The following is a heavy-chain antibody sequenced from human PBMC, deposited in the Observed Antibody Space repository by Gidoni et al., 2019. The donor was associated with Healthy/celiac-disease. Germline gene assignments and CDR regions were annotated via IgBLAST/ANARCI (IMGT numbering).Heavy chain of an antibody. J-gene: IGHJ4*02. CDR3: ARADVITMVRGAEGDY. CDR2: INPNSGVT. CDR1: GYTFTGSY. Sequence: QVQLVQSGAEVKKPGASVKVSCKDSGYTFTGSYMHWVRQAPGQGLEWMGWINPNSGVTNYAQKFQGRVTMTRDTSISTAYMELSRLRSDDTAVYYCARADVITMVRGAEGDYWGQGTLVTVSS. V-gene: IGHV1-2*02. D-gene: IGHD3-10*01.